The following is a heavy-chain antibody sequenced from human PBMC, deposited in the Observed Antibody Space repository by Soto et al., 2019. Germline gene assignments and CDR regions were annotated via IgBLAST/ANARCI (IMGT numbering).Heavy chain of an antibody. CDR2: IKSKTDGGTT. J-gene: IGHJ6*03. D-gene: IGHD7-27*01. CDR1: GFTFSNAW. CDR3: TTDPSTGDYYYYYMDV. V-gene: IGHV3-15*01. Sequence: GGSLRLSCAASGFTFSNAWMSWVRQAPGKGLEWVGRIKSKTDGGTTDYAAPVKGRFTISRDDSKNTLYLRMNSLKTEDTAVYYCTTDPSTGDYYYYYMDVWGKGTTVTVSS.